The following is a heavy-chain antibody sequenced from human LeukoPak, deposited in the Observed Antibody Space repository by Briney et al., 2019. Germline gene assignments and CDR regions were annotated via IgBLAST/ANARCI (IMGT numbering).Heavy chain of an antibody. CDR3: ARSYRSYYYYYMDV. CDR1: GGTFSSNA. D-gene: IGHD2-21*01. CDR2: IIPILDTT. Sequence: EASVKVSCKASGGTFSSNAISWVRQAPGQGLEWMGGIIPILDTTNYAQTFQGRVTITADESTSTAYMELSSLRSEDTAVYYCARSYRSYYYYYMDVWGKGTTVTISS. J-gene: IGHJ6*03. V-gene: IGHV1-69*13.